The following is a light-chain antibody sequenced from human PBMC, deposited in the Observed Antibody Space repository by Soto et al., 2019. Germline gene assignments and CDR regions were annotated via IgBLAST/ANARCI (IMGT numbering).Light chain of an antibody. V-gene: IGLV1-51*02. CDR3: GTWYSSLSDHV. Sequence: QSVLTQPPSVSAAPGQKVTISCFGSSSNIGNNYVSWYQQLPGTAPKLLIYENNKRPSGIPDRFSGSKSGTSATLGITGLQTGDEADYYCGTWYSSLSDHVFATGTKVTVL. CDR2: ENN. CDR1: SSNIGNNY. J-gene: IGLJ1*01.